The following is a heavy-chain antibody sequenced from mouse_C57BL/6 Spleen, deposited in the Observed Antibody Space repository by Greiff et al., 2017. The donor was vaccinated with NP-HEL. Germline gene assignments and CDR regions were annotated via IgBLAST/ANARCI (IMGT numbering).Heavy chain of an antibody. Sequence: EVQVVESGGGLVKPGGSLKLSCAASGFTFSDYGMHWVRQAPEQGLEWVAYISSGSSTIYYADTVKGRFTISRDNAKNTLFLQRTSLRSEDTAMYYCARTYDYDLYYFDYWGQGTPLTVSS. CDR3: ARTYDYDLYYFDY. CDR1: GFTFSDYG. CDR2: ISSGSSTI. J-gene: IGHJ2*01. D-gene: IGHD2-4*01. V-gene: IGHV5-17*01.